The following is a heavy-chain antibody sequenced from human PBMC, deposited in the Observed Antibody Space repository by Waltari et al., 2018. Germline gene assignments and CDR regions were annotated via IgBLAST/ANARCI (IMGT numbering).Heavy chain of an antibody. CDR3: AKDHGVAY. V-gene: IGHV3-23*01. Sequence: QLLESGGGLVQPGGSLRPPCSGSGPPFSIFAMRWVRQAPGKGLEWVSGISNSGADTYYADSVKGRFTISRDNSKKTLYLQMNSLRVEDTAVYYCAKDHGVAYWGRGTLVTVSA. CDR1: GPPFSIFA. J-gene: IGHJ4*02. D-gene: IGHD3-16*01. CDR2: ISNSGADT.